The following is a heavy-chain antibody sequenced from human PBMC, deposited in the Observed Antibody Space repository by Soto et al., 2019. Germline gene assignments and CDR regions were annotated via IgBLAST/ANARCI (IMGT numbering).Heavy chain of an antibody. D-gene: IGHD4-4*01. J-gene: IGHJ2*01. V-gene: IGHV4-34*01. CDR2: INHSGST. CDR1: GGSFSGYY. Sequence: QVQLQQWGAGLLKPSETLSLTCAVYGGSFSGYYWSWIRQPPGKGLEWIGEINHSGSTNYNPSLKRRVTLSVDTSNNQFSLKLSSVTAADTAVYYCARARVTPAPGINQRGWYFDLWGRGTLVTVSS. CDR3: ARARVTPAPGINQRGWYFDL.